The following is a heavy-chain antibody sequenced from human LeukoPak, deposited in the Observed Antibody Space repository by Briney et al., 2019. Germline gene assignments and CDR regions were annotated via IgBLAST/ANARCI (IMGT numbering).Heavy chain of an antibody. D-gene: IGHD1-1*01. Sequence: SETLSLTCTVAGYSISSGYDWGWIRQPPGRGLEWIGGIYNSGITYYNVSRKSRVTISVDTSKNQFSLKLTNATVADTAPYYYDRDRHDSGPWGNGTLVIVSS. CDR2: IYNSGIT. CDR1: GYSISSGYD. CDR3: DRDRHDSGP. V-gene: IGHV4-38-2*02. J-gene: IGHJ4*03.